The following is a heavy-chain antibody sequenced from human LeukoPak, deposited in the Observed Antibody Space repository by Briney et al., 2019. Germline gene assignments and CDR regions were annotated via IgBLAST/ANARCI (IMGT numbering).Heavy chain of an antibody. CDR1: GYDFKNYW. CDR3: ARGDSKSLAASWDIWFDP. D-gene: IGHD1-1*01. V-gene: IGHV5-51*01. Sequence: GESLMISCQGSGYDFKNYWIAWMRQVPGNGLEWMGLIYPDDSSTRYSPSFHGQVTMSANKSINTAYLQWSSLKASDSAMYYCARGDSKSLAASWDIWFDPWGQGTVLTVSS. CDR2: IYPDDSST. J-gene: IGHJ5*02.